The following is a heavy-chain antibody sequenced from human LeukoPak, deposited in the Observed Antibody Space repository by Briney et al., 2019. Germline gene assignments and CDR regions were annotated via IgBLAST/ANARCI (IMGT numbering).Heavy chain of an antibody. CDR2: IYHSGST. V-gene: IGHV4-59*01. Sequence: SETLSLTCSVSGGFNTHYYWSWIRQPAGKGLEWIGYIYHSGSTKYNPSLKSRVTISVDTSKNHFSLKLSSVTAAGTAVYYCARGQWLPVFDFWGQGTLVTVSS. J-gene: IGHJ4*02. D-gene: IGHD3-22*01. CDR1: GGFNTHYY. CDR3: ARGQWLPVFDF.